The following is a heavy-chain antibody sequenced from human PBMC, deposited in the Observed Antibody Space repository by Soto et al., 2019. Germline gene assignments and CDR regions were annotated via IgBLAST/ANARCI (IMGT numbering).Heavy chain of an antibody. D-gene: IGHD3-10*01. Sequence: SVKVSCKALGGPSNNYGDSWVRQAPGQGLEWMGGIVPVFGTANYAPKFHGRLRITADDSTRTVNMELRSLTSDDTAVYYCAKLQGSGSYYDDDYWGQGTLVPVSP. V-gene: IGHV1-69*13. CDR1: GGPSNNYG. CDR3: AKLQGSGSYYDDDY. J-gene: IGHJ4*02. CDR2: IVPVFGTA.